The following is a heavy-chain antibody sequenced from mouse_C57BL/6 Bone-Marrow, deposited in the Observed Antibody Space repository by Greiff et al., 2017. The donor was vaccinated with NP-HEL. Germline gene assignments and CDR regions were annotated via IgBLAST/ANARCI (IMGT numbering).Heavy chain of an antibody. V-gene: IGHV1-62-2*01. D-gene: IGHD2-5*01. J-gene: IGHJ1*03. CDR2: FYPGSGSI. CDR1: GYTFTEYT. Sequence: VQGVESGAELVKPGASVKLSCKASGYTFTEYTIHWVKQRSGQGLEWIGWFYPGSGSIKYNEKFKDKATLTADKSSSTVYMELSRLTSEDSAVYFCARHEGDYYSIHWYFDVWGTGTTVTVSS. CDR3: ARHEGDYYSIHWYFDV.